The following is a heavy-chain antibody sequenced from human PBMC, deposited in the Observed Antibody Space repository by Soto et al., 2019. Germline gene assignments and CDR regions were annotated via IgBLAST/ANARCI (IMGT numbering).Heavy chain of an antibody. CDR1: GGSISSYY. Sequence: SETLSLTCTVSGGSISSYYWSWIRQPPGKGLEWIGYIYYSGSTNYNPSLKSRVTISVDTSKNQFSLKLSSVTAADTAVDYCARERGDFYDYVWGSYRPPHFDAFDIWGQGTMVTVSS. J-gene: IGHJ3*02. D-gene: IGHD3-16*02. CDR2: IYYSGST. CDR3: ARERGDFYDYVWGSYRPPHFDAFDI. V-gene: IGHV4-59*01.